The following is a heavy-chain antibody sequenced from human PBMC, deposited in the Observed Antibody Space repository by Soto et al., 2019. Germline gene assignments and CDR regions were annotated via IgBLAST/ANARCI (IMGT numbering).Heavy chain of an antibody. J-gene: IGHJ3*02. CDR3: VRDYYDTSGYPNTFDM. V-gene: IGHV3-21*01. Sequence: NPGGSLRLSCAASGFTLSCHTMNWVRQAPGKGLEWVSFIGSRTSDIYYADSVKGRFTISRDNAKNSLYLDLTRLRAEDTAVYFCVRDYYDTSGYPNTFDMWGQGTMVTVSS. D-gene: IGHD3-22*01. CDR2: IGSRTSDI. CDR1: GFTLSCHT.